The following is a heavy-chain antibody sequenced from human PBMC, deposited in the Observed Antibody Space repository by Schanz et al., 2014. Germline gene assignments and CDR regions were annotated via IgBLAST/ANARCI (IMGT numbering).Heavy chain of an antibody. V-gene: IGHV3-30*02. D-gene: IGHD5-12*01. CDR2: IRYDESNQ. CDR3: AKGFGGYDLVLDY. CDR1: GFTFTTLG. Sequence: VESGGGVVQPGGSLRLSCAASGFTFTTLGMPWVRRAPSKGLEWVAFIRYDESNQYYADSVKGRFTISRDNSKNTLSLQMNSLRAEDTAVYYCAKGFGGYDLVLDYWGQGTLVTVSS. J-gene: IGHJ4*02.